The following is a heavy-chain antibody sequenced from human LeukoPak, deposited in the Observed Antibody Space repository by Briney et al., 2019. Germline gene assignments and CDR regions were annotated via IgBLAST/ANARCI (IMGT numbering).Heavy chain of an antibody. CDR3: ARHHAEILVPND. J-gene: IGHJ4*02. CDR1: GGYIISRSHY. CDR2: VYYSGNT. D-gene: IGHD1-1*01. Sequence: PSETLSLTCTVSGGYIISRSHYWGWIRQPPGKGLEWIGSVYYSGNTYYNPSLKTRATISIDTPTSKNQFSLTLSSVTAADTAVHYCARHHAEILVPNDWGQGTLVTVSS. V-gene: IGHV4-39*01.